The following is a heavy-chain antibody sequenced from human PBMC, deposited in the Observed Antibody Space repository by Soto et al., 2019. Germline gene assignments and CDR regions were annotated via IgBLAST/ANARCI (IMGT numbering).Heavy chain of an antibody. CDR3: TADRAEMPTITIAY. V-gene: IGHV3-23*01. CDR2: IDGSGGST. Sequence: GGSLRLSCAASGFAFSSYAMGWVRQAPGTGLEWVSVIDGSGGSTSFADYAAPLKGRFTISRDDSENTLYLEMNSLKTGDTGVYYCTADRAEMPTITIAYWGQGSLVTVSS. J-gene: IGHJ4*02. CDR1: GFAFSSYA. D-gene: IGHD3-3*01.